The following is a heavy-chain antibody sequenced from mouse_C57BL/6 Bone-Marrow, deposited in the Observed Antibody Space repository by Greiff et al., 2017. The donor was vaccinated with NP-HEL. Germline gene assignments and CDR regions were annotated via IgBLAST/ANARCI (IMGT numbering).Heavy chain of an antibody. D-gene: IGHD2-3*01. Sequence: EVQRVESGGGLVQPGGSLSLSCAASGFTFTDYYMSWVRQPPGKALEWLGFIRNKANGYTTEYSASVKGRFTISRDNSQSILYLQMNALRAEDSATYYCARNYDGYYAFAYWGQGTLVTVSA. V-gene: IGHV7-3*01. CDR2: IRNKANGYTT. J-gene: IGHJ3*01. CDR1: GFTFTDYY. CDR3: ARNYDGYYAFAY.